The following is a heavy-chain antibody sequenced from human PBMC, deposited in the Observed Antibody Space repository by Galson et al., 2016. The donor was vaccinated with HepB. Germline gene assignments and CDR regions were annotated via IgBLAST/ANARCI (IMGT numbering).Heavy chain of an antibody. J-gene: IGHJ4*02. Sequence: SLRLSCAVSGFTFSSYGMHWIRQAPGKGLEWVSVITYDGRNRFYADSVKGRFTIARDNSKSTLFLQMNSLRAEDTAVYYCARDRIPVTGTDYFDYWGQGARVTVSS. CDR2: ITYDGRNR. D-gene: IGHD6-19*01. CDR1: GFTFSSYG. CDR3: ARDRIPVTGTDYFDY. V-gene: IGHV3-30*03.